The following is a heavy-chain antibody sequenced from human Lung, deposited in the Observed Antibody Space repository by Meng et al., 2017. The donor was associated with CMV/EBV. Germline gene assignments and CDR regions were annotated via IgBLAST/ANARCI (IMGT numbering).Heavy chain of an antibody. Sequence: SETXSLTCAVYGGSFSGYYWSWIRQPPGKGLEWIGEINHSGSTNYNPSLKSRVTISVDTSKNQFSLKLSSVTAADTAGYYCARSYSYGWGPYYYYYVMDVXGQGXTVTVSS. CDR3: ARSYSYGWGPYYYYYVMDV. J-gene: IGHJ6*02. D-gene: IGHD5-18*01. V-gene: IGHV4-34*01. CDR1: GGSFSGYY. CDR2: INHSGST.